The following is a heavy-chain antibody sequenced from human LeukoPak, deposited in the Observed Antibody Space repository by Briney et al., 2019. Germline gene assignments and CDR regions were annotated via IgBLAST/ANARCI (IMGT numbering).Heavy chain of an antibody. J-gene: IGHJ3*02. Sequence: GRSLRLSCAASGFTLSSYAMHWVRQAPGKGLEWVAVISYDGSNKYYADSVKGRFTISRDNSKNTLYLQMNSLRAEDTAVYYCAKGRYAFDIWGQGTMVTVSS. V-gene: IGHV3-30*04. CDR3: AKGRYAFDI. CDR1: GFTLSSYA. CDR2: ISYDGSNK.